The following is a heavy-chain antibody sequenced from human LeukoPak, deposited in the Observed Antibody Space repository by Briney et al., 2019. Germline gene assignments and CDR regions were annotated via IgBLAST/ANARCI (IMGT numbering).Heavy chain of an antibody. CDR1: GGSISSYY. V-gene: IGHV4-59*01. CDR2: IYYSGST. CDR3: ARASSSWSLYYYYYYMDV. J-gene: IGHJ6*03. Sequence: SETLSLTCTVSGGSISSYYWSWIRQPPGKGLEWIGYIYYSGSTNYNPPLKSRVTISVDTSKNQFSLKLSSVTAADTAVYYCARASSSWSLYYYYYYMDVWGKGTTVTVSS. D-gene: IGHD6-13*01.